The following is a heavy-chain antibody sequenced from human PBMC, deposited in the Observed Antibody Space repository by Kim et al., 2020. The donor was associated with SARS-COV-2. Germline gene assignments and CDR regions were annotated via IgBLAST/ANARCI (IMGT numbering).Heavy chain of an antibody. CDR1: GFTFSSYG. J-gene: IGHJ4*02. D-gene: IGHD6-6*01. Sequence: GGSLRLSCAASGFTFSSYGMHWVRQAPGKGLEWVAVISYDGSNKYYADSVKGRFTISRDNSKNTLYLQMNSLRAEDTAVYYCAKDHSSEYYFDYWGQGTLVTVSS. CDR3: AKDHSSEYYFDY. CDR2: ISYDGSNK. V-gene: IGHV3-30*18.